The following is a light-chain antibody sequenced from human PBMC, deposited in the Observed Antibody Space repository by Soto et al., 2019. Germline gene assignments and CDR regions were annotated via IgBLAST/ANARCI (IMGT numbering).Light chain of an antibody. V-gene: IGKV3-15*01. CDR3: QQYGSWT. Sequence: EIVMTQSPATLSVSPGERATLSCRASQSVSSNLAWYQQKPGQAPRLLIYGASTRATGIPARFSGSGSGTDFTLTISRLEPEDFAVYYCQQYGSWTFGQGTKVDIK. CDR2: GAS. CDR1: QSVSSN. J-gene: IGKJ1*01.